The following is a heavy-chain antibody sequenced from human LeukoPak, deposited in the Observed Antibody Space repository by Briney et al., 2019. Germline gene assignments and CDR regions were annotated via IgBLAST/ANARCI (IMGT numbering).Heavy chain of an antibody. J-gene: IGHJ4*02. CDR3: ARAHYYDSSGLFDY. CDR1: GGTFSSYA. Sequence: GASVKVSCKASGGTFSSYAISWVRQAPGQGLEWMGGIIPIFGTANYAQKFQGRVTITADESTSTAYMELSSLRSEDTAVYYCARAHYYDSSGLFDYWGQGTLVTVSS. V-gene: IGHV1-69*13. D-gene: IGHD3-22*01. CDR2: IIPIFGTA.